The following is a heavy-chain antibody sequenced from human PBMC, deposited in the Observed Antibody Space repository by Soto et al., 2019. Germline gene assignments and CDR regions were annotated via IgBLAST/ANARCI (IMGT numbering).Heavy chain of an antibody. Sequence: QVQLVQSGAEVKKPGSSVKVSCKASGGTFSSYTISWVRQAPGQGLEWMGRIIPILGIANYAQKCQDRVTITADKSTSTAYMELSSLRSEDTAVYYCAREKGSSSSHDAFDIWGQGTMVTVSS. CDR1: GGTFSSYT. CDR2: IIPILGIA. V-gene: IGHV1-69*08. J-gene: IGHJ3*02. CDR3: AREKGSSSSHDAFDI. D-gene: IGHD6-6*01.